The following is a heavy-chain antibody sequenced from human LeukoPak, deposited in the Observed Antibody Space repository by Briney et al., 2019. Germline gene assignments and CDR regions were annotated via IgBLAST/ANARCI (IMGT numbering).Heavy chain of an antibody. V-gene: IGHV3-21*01. CDR3: ARVAVSGPTGWFDS. J-gene: IGHJ5*01. D-gene: IGHD2-8*02. CDR2: ISSTSAYI. CDR1: GFALKSYS. Sequence: GGSLRLSCAGSGFALKSYSLRWVRQAPGKGLEWVSSISSTSAYIYYADSEKGLFPLSRDNVDHVVYLQIKSLGSEDTVVYYCARVAVSGPTGWFDSWGQGTLVIVSS.